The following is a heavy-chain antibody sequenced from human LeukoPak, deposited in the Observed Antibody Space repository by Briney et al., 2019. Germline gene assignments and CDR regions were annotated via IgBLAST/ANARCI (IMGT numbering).Heavy chain of an antibody. CDR3: ARVFTPRQYQLQKYSSSSRRYNWFDP. CDR1: GFTFSSYA. V-gene: IGHV4-34*01. CDR2: INHSGST. D-gene: IGHD6-6*01. J-gene: IGHJ5*02. Sequence: GSLRLSCAASGFTFSSYAMSWVRQPPGKGLEWIGEINHSGSTNYNSSLKSRVTISVDTSKNQFSLKLNSVTAADTAVYYCARVFTPRQYQLQKYSSSSRRYNWFDPWGQGTLVTVSS.